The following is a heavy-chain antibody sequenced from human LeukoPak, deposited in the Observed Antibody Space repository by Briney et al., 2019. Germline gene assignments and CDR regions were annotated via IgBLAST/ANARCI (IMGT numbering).Heavy chain of an antibody. CDR2: ISSSSSYI. CDR3: TKAPLRSCSGAFCYPFDY. J-gene: IGHJ4*02. CDR1: GFTFSSYS. Sequence: GGSLRLSCAASGFTFSSYSMNWVRQAPGKGLEWVSSISSSSSYIYYADSVKGRFTVSRDDSRDTLFLQMNRLSVDDTAIYYCTKAPLRSCSGAFCYPFDYWGQGTLVTVSS. V-gene: IGHV3-21*04. D-gene: IGHD2-8*02.